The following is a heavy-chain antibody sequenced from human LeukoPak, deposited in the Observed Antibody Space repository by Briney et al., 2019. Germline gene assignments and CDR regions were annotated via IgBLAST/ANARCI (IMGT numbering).Heavy chain of an antibody. V-gene: IGHV4-39*01. J-gene: IGHJ4*02. D-gene: IGHD3-22*01. CDR2: IYYSGST. Sequence: SETLSLTCTVSGGSISSNNYYWGWIRQPPGKGLEWIGSIYYSGSTYYIPSLKSRVAISVDTSKNQFSLKVSSVTAADTAVYYCARHKDNKSTGDYLSFDYCGQGTLVTVSS. CDR1: GGSISSNNYY. CDR3: ARHKDNKSTGDYLSFDY.